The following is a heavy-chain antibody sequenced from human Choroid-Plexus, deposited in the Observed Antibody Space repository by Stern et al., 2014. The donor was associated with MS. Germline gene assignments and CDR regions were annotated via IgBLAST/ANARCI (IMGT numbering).Heavy chain of an antibody. CDR2: ISYDGSK. CDR1: GFSFSSFG. J-gene: IGHJ4*02. V-gene: IGHV3-30*18. CDR3: AKDRQYLTFFFDF. Sequence: VQLVESGAGVVQPGRPLRLSCGASGFSFSSFGMNWVRQAPGQGLEWVALISYDGSKDYADSVKGRFAISRDNSKNTLYLQMNSLRAEDTAVYYCAKDRQYLTFFFDFWGQGSLVTVSS. D-gene: IGHD2/OR15-2a*01.